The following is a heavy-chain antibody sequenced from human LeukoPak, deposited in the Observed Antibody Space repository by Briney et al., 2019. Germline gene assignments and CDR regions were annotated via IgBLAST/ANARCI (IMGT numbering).Heavy chain of an antibody. J-gene: IGHJ4*02. V-gene: IGHV4-34*01. CDR2: INHSGST. CDR1: GGSFSGYY. Sequence: SETLSLTCAVYGGSFSGYYWSWIRQPPGKGLEWIGEINHSGSTNYNPSLKSRVTISVDTSKTQFSLKLSSVTAADTAVYYCARAVPTRNYFDYWGQGTLVTVSS. D-gene: IGHD1-1*01. CDR3: ARAVPTRNYFDY.